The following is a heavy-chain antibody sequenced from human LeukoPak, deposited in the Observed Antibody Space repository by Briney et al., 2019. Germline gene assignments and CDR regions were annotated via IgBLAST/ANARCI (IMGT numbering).Heavy chain of an antibody. D-gene: IGHD3-22*01. V-gene: IGHV4-38-2*01. CDR3: ARGDYYDSSGFPFI. Sequence: PSETLSLTCAVSGYSISSGYYWGWIRQSPGKGLEWIGSIYQSGTTHYNPSLKSRVTISVDTSKNQFSLKLSSVTAADTAVYYCARGDYYDSSGFPFIWGQGTMVTVSS. J-gene: IGHJ3*02. CDR1: GYSISSGYY. CDR2: IYQSGTT.